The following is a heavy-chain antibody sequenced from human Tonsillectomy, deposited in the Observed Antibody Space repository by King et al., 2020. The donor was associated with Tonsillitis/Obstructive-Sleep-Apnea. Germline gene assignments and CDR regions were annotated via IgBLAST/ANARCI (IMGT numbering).Heavy chain of an antibody. CDR3: ARHAPDMDNYYYYMDV. V-gene: IGHV4-39*01. J-gene: IGHJ6*03. D-gene: IGHD3-9*01. CDR1: GGSISSSRYY. Sequence: LQLQESGPGPVKPSETLSLSCTVSGGSISSSRYYWGWIRQPPGKGLEWIGTIYYNGDTYYNPSLKSRVTVSIDTSEYQFSLKLTSVTAADTAVYYCARHAPDMDNYYYYMDVWGKGTTVTVSS. CDR2: IYYNGDT.